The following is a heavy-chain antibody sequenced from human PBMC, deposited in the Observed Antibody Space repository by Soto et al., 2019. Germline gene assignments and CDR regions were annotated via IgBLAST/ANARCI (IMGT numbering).Heavy chain of an antibody. CDR3: ASRDAPNRAYYDFWRGYYFLLN. J-gene: IGHJ4*01. CDR1: GFTFSSYA. Sequence: GGSLRLSCAASGFTFSSYAMHWVRQAPGKGLEWVAVISYDGSNKYYADSVKGRFTISRDNSKNTLYLQMNSLRAEDTAVYYCASRDAPNRAYYDFWRGYYFLLNWCQGTLVTVSS. V-gene: IGHV3-30-3*01. D-gene: IGHD3-3*01. CDR2: ISYDGSNK.